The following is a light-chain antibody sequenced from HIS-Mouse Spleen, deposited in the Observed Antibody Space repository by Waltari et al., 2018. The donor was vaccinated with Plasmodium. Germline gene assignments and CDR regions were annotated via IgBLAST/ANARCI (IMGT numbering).Light chain of an antibody. CDR2: GAS. J-gene: IGKJ2*01. V-gene: IGKV3-15*01. CDR3: QQYNNWPYT. Sequence: EIVMTQSPATLSVSPGERATLSCGASQRVSSNLAWYQQKPGQAPRLLIYGASTRATGIPARFSGSGSGTEFTLTISSLQSEDFAVYYCQQYNNWPYTFGQGTKLEIK. CDR1: QRVSSN.